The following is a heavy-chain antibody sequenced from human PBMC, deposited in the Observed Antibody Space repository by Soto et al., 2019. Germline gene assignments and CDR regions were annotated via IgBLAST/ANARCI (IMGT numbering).Heavy chain of an antibody. CDR1: GFTFRNAW. D-gene: IGHD3-10*01. J-gene: IGHJ6*02. V-gene: IGHV3-15*01. Sequence: EVQLVESGGGLVKPGGPLTLSCDGSGFTFRNAWLSWVRQAPGKGLEWVGRIKSKSDGETTDYAAHVKGRFTISRDESRDKFYLRVSRLKRADTDLYYCTTDRILWFGEYTSAMTVWAQGTTVTVSS. CDR2: IKSKSDGETT. CDR3: TTDRILWFGEYTSAMTV.